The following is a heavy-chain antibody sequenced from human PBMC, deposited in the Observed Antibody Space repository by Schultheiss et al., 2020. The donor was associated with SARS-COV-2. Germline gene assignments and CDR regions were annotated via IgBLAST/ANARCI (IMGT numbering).Heavy chain of an antibody. J-gene: IGHJ4*02. CDR2: ISAYNGNT. CDR3: ATAMLLGGLMGGY. V-gene: IGHV1-18*01. CDR1: GYTFTSYG. Sequence: ASVKVSCKASGYTFTSYGISWVRQAPGQGLEWMGWISAYNGNTNYAQKLQGRVTMTRDTSTSTVYMELSSLRSEDTAVYYCATAMLLGGLMGGYWGQGTLVTVSS. D-gene: IGHD2-8*01.